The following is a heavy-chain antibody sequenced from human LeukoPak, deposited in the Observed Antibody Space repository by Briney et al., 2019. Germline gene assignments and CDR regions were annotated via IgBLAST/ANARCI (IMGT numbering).Heavy chain of an antibody. J-gene: IGHJ4*02. V-gene: IGHV3-30*03. CDR2: ISYDGSNK. CDR1: GFTFSSYG. Sequence: GGSLRLSCAASGFTFSSYGMHWVRQAPGKGLEWVAVISYDGSNKYYADSVKGRFTISRDNSKNTLYLQMNSLRAEDTAVYYCARVAVLRFLEWYDYWGQGTLVTVSS. D-gene: IGHD3-3*01. CDR3: ARVAVLRFLEWYDY.